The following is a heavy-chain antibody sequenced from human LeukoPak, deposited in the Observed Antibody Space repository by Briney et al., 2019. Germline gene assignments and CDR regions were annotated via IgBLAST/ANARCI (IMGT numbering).Heavy chain of an antibody. Sequence: GESLKISCKGSGYSFTSYWIGWVRQMPGKGLEWMGIVYPGDSDTRYSPSFQGQVTISADKSISTAYLQWSSLKASDTAMYYCARPDSSGYYQVFYRAFDIWGQGTMVTVSS. D-gene: IGHD3-22*01. V-gene: IGHV5-51*01. CDR3: ARPDSSGYYQVFYRAFDI. CDR1: GYSFTSYW. CDR2: VYPGDSDT. J-gene: IGHJ3*02.